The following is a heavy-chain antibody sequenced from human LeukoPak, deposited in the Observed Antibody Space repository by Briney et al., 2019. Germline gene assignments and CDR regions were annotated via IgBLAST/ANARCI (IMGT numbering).Heavy chain of an antibody. CDR2: IKLDGSEK. D-gene: IGHD1-7*01. V-gene: IGHV3-7*01. CDR1: GFTFSSYW. Sequence: GGSLRLPCEASGFTFSSYWLTWVRQTPGMGLEWVANIKLDGSEKYYVDSVKGRFTVSRDNAKNSLYLQMNSLRAEDTAVYYCVRNYYLDFWGQGTLVTVSS. CDR3: VRNYYLDF. J-gene: IGHJ4*02.